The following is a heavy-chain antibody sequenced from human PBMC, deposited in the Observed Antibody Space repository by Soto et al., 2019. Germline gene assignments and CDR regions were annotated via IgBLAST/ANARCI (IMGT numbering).Heavy chain of an antibody. CDR1: GFTFSSYA. J-gene: IGHJ4*02. D-gene: IGHD6-19*01. CDR3: AKYGSSSGYPRGGYYFDY. Sequence: GWSLRLSCAASGFTFSSYAMSWVRQAPGKGLEWVSAISGSGGSTYYADSVKGRFTISRDNSKNTLYLQMNSLRAEDTAVYYCAKYGSSSGYPRGGYYFDYWGQGTLVTVSS. V-gene: IGHV3-23*01. CDR2: ISGSGGST.